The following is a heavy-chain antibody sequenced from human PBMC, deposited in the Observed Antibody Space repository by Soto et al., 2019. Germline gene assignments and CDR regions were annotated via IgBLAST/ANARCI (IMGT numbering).Heavy chain of an antibody. CDR2: ISSSGSTI. CDR1: GFTFSSYE. J-gene: IGHJ6*02. V-gene: IGHV3-48*03. D-gene: IGHD3-22*01. CDR3: ARSYDSSGYYHYYYYGMDV. Sequence: PGGSLRLSCAASGFTFSSYEMNWVRQAPGKGLEWVSYISSSGSTIYYADSVKGRFTISRDNAKNSLYLQMNSLRAEDTAVYYCARSYDSSGYYHYYYYGMDVWGQGTTVTVSS.